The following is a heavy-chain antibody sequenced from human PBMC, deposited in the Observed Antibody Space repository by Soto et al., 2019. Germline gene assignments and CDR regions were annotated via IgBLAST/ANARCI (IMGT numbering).Heavy chain of an antibody. D-gene: IGHD5-18*01. Sequence: PSETLSLTCAVYGGSFSGYYWSWIRQPPGRGPEWIGSIYYSGNTYYKPSLKSRVSISIDTSRNQFSLKLSSVTAADTAVYYCARRYGSCFDYWGQGTLVTVSS. J-gene: IGHJ4*02. CDR1: GGSFSGYY. CDR3: ARRYGSCFDY. V-gene: IGHV4-34*01. CDR2: IYYSGNT.